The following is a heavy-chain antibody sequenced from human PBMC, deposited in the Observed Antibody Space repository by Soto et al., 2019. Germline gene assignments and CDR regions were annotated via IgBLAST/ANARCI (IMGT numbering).Heavy chain of an antibody. D-gene: IGHD2-2*02. V-gene: IGHV1-58*02. Sequence: QMQLVQSGPEVKKPGTSVKVSCKASGFTFTSSAMQWVRQARGQRLEWIGWIVVGSGNTNDARKFQERVTITRDMSTSTAYMELSSLRSEDTAVYYGAAEAGYCSSTSCYNYWGQGTLVTVSS. J-gene: IGHJ4*02. CDR1: GFTFTSSA. CDR3: AAEAGYCSSTSCYNY. CDR2: IVVGSGNT.